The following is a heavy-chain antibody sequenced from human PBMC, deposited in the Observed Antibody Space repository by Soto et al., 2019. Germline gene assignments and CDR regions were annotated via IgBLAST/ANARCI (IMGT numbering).Heavy chain of an antibody. Sequence: EAQSVESGGNLVQPGGSLRLSCVMSGFSFSAYWVAWVRQAPGKGLEWVASIKYDGSENRYVDSVKGRLTISRDNAKNSLYLQMNSLRVEDTAVYYCARGVSWGHFDNWGQGTLVTVSS. V-gene: IGHV3-7*05. D-gene: IGHD7-27*01. CDR1: GFSFSAYW. CDR3: ARGVSWGHFDN. J-gene: IGHJ4*02. CDR2: IKYDGSEN.